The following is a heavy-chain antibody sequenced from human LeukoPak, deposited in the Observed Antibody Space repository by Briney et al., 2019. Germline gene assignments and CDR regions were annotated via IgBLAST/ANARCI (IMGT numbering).Heavy chain of an antibody. Sequence: PSETLSLTCIVSGGSISSYYWNWIRQPPGKGLEWIGYVYHRGGTNSNPSLKSRVTISIDTSKSQFSLKLSSVTAADTAVYYCARQWGYTSSSERANWFDPWGQGTLVTVSS. V-gene: IGHV4-59*08. J-gene: IGHJ5*02. CDR3: ARQWGYTSSSERANWFDP. CDR2: VYHRGGT. CDR1: GGSISSYY. D-gene: IGHD6-6*01.